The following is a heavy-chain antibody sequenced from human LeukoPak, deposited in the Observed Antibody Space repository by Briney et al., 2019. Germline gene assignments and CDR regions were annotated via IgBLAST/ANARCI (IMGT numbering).Heavy chain of an antibody. Sequence: GGSLRLSCAASGFTFNDYAMHWVRQAPGKGLEWVSGISWNSGSIGYADSVKGRFTISRDNAKNSLYLQMNSLRAEDTALYYCAKDIGVRDYYYYGMDVWRQRTTATVSS. D-gene: IGHD3-10*01. CDR2: ISWNSGSI. CDR1: GFTFNDYA. V-gene: IGHV3-9*01. CDR3: AKDIGVRDYYYYGMDV. J-gene: IGHJ6*01.